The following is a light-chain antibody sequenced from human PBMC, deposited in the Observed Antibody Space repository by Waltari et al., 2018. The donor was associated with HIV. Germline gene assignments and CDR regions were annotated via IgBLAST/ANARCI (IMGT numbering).Light chain of an antibody. CDR1: SSDVAGYNY. CDR2: EVT. V-gene: IGLV2-8*01. J-gene: IGLJ2*01. CDR3: SSYAGSRGL. Sequence: QSALTQPPSASGSPGQSVTISCTGTSSDVAGYNYVSWYQQHPGKAPKLLIYEVTERPSGVSSRFSGSKSGYTASLTVSGLQAEDEADYYCSSYAGSRGLFGGGTKLTV.